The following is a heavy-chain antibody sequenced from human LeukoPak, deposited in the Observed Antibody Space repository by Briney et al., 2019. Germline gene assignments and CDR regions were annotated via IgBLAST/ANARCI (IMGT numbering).Heavy chain of an antibody. CDR1: GGSFSGYY. D-gene: IGHD6-13*01. CDR3: ARGDATIAAAGLFDY. CDR2: INHSGST. Sequence: PSETLSLTCAVYGGSFSGYYWSWIRQPPGKGLEWIGEINHSGSTNYNPSLKSRVTISVDTSKNQFSLKLSSVTAADTAVYYCARGDATIAAAGLFDYWGQGTLVTVSS. V-gene: IGHV4-34*01. J-gene: IGHJ4*02.